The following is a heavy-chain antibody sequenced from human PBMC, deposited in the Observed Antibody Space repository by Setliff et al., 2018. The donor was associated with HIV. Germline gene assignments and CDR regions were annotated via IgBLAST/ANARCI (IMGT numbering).Heavy chain of an antibody. J-gene: IGHJ4*02. CDR2: INSDDYT. CDR3: ARRAYCSSTTCFDN. D-gene: IGHD2-2*01. Sequence: ETLSLTCKVSGAPISSYYWNWVRQAPGKGLEWVSIINSDDYTKYADSLKGRFTISRDTSKNTLYLQMNSLRAEDTAVYYCARRAYCSSTTCFDNWGQGTLVTVSS. CDR1: GAPISSYY. V-gene: IGHV3-66*04.